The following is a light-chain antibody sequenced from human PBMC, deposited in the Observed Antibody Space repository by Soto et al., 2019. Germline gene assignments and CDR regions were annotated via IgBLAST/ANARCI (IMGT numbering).Light chain of an antibody. CDR2: DAS. J-gene: IGKJ2*01. V-gene: IGKV1-33*01. CDR1: QDIDYY. CDR3: QHYRNLPPT. Sequence: DIQMTQSPSSLSASVGDRVTITCRASQDIDYYLSWHQQKPGKAPKLLIYDASNLETGVPSRFSGCVSGTDFTFTISSLQPEDIATYYCQHYRNLPPTYGQGTKLEIK.